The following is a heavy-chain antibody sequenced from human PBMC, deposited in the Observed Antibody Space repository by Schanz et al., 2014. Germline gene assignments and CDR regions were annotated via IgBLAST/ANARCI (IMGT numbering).Heavy chain of an antibody. CDR1: GFTFSNHA. CDR2: IGGSGDST. J-gene: IGHJ4*02. CDR3: AKDHAGSDILTALGN. Sequence: EVQLLESGGGLVQPGGSLRLSCVASGFTFSNHALSWVRQAPGKGLEWVSGIGGSGDSTHYADSVKGRFIISRDNSKNTLYLQVNSLRAEDTAVYYCAKDHAGSDILTALGNWGQGTLVTVSS. D-gene: IGHD3-9*01. V-gene: IGHV3-23*01.